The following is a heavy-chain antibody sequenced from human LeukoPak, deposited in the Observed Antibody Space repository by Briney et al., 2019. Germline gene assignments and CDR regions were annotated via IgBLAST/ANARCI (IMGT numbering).Heavy chain of an antibody. CDR3: AHSGVSLRFLEWSPYYFDY. CDR1: WVSPSTSGVG. J-gene: IGHJ4*02. CDR2: LYWNDDK. V-gene: IGHV2-5*01. Sequence: SGPTLGKPTPNPTLTCTFSWVSPSTSGVGVGWIPQPPGKALEWLAPLYWNDDKRYSPSLKSRLTITKDTSKNQVVLTMTNMDPVDTATYYCAHSGVSLRFLEWSPYYFDYWGQGTLVTVSS. D-gene: IGHD3-3*01.